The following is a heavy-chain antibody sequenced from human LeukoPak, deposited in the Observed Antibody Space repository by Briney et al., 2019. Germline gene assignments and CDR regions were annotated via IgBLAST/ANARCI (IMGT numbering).Heavy chain of an antibody. Sequence: PSETLSLTCTVSGGSISSYYWSWIRQPPGKGLEWIGYLYYSGRTNYNPSLKSRVTISVDTSKNQFSLKLTSVTAADTAVYYCAGGSYDYYYMDVWGKGTTVTVSS. CDR3: AGGSYDYYYMDV. J-gene: IGHJ6*03. V-gene: IGHV4-59*01. CDR2: LYYSGRT. CDR1: GGSISSYY. D-gene: IGHD5-18*01.